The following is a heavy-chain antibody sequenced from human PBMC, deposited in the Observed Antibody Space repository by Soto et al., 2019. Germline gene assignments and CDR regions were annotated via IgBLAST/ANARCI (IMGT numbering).Heavy chain of an antibody. CDR1: GYTFTRYG. CDR3: AKNGQPPYYYYGLDV. D-gene: IGHD2-8*01. J-gene: IGHJ6*02. V-gene: IGHV1-18*01. Sequence: QGHLVQSGAEVKKPGTSVKVSGKASGYTFTRYGISWVRQAPGQGLEWMGWISGYNGDTNYAQNLQGRVTMTIDTSTSTAYMELRSLTSDDTAVYYCAKNGQPPYYYYGLDVWGQGTTVTVSS. CDR2: ISGYNGDT.